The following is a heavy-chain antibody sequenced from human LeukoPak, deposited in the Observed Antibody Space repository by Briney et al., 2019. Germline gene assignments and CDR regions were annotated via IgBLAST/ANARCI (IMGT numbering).Heavy chain of an antibody. CDR1: GFIFSNSV. CDR2: IRKDGSGT. J-gene: IGHJ4*02. Sequence: PGGSLRLSCVASGFIFSNSVMHWVRQAPGKGLEWVAFIRKDGSGTYYADSVKGRFTISRDNSKNTVHLQMSSLGAEDTAVYYCAKGDSYGSDYWGQGSLVTVSS. D-gene: IGHD5-18*01. V-gene: IGHV3-30*02. CDR3: AKGDSYGSDY.